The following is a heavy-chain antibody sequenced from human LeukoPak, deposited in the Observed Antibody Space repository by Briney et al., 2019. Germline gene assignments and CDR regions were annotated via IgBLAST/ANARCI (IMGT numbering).Heavy chain of an antibody. CDR3: TTSGYDFFANSFDY. CDR2: IKSKTDGGTT. Sequence: KPGGSLRLSCAASGFTFSNAWMSWVRQAPGKGLEWVGRIKSKTDGGTTDYAAPVKGRFTISRDDPKNTLYLQMNSLKTEDTAVYYCTTSGYDFFANSFDYWGQGTLVTVSS. J-gene: IGHJ4*02. D-gene: IGHD5-12*01. CDR1: GFTFSNAW. V-gene: IGHV3-15*01.